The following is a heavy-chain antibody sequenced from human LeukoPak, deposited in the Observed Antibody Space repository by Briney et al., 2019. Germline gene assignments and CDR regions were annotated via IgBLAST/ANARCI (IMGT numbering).Heavy chain of an antibody. Sequence: PGGSLRLSCAASGFTFSGYAITWVRQAPGKGLEWVSAISGSGGSTFYADSVKGRFTISRDNSKNTLYLQMNNLRAEDTALYYCAKGYDFWSGGIDYWGQGTLVTVSS. CDR3: AKGYDFWSGGIDY. V-gene: IGHV3-23*01. CDR1: GFTFSGYA. D-gene: IGHD3-3*01. CDR2: ISGSGGST. J-gene: IGHJ4*02.